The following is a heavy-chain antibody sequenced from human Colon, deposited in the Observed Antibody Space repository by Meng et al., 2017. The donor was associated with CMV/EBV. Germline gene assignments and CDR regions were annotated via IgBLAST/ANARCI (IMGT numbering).Heavy chain of an antibody. CDR1: GFMMSIKY. CDR2: IYSDGKK. D-gene: IGHD2-8*02. Sequence: SGSASGFMMSIKYMSWVRQAPGEGLEWVSGIYSDGKKDYADSVKGRFTISRDNSKNTLFLQMNSLRGEDTAVYYCARKDSTGWDYFDHWGQGTLVTVSS. J-gene: IGHJ4*02. V-gene: IGHV3-66*02. CDR3: ARKDSTGWDYFDH.